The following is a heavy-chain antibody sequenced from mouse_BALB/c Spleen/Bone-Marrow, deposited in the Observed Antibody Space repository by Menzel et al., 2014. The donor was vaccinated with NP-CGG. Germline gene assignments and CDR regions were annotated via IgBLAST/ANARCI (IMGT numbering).Heavy chain of an antibody. CDR3: ARQITTVDYAMDY. Sequence: QVQLQQSGAELVKPGTSVKLSCKTSGYTFTSYWMHWVKQRPGQGLEWIGEINPSNGRTNYNEKFKNKATLTVDKSSSTAYMQLSSLTSEDSAVYYCARQITTVDYAMDYWGQGTSVTVSS. J-gene: IGHJ4*01. D-gene: IGHD1-1*01. V-gene: IGHV1S81*02. CDR1: GYTFTSYW. CDR2: INPSNGRT.